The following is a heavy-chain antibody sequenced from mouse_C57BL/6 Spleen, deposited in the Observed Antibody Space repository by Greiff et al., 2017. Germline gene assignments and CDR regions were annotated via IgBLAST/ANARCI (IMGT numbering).Heavy chain of an antibody. CDR1: GYTFTSYG. Sequence: QVQLQQSGAELARPGASVKLSCMASGYTFTSYGISWVQQRTGQGLEWIGEIYPRSGNTYSNEKFKGKATLTADKSSSTGYMQLLSLTSEDSAVNFCVYSDYDYAMDYWGQGTSVTVSS. D-gene: IGHD2-13*01. V-gene: IGHV1-81*01. CDR3: VYSDYDYAMDY. J-gene: IGHJ4*01. CDR2: IYPRSGNT.